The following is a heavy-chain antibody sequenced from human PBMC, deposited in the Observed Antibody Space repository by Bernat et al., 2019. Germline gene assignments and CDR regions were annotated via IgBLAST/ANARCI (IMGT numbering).Heavy chain of an antibody. Sequence: QVQLVESGGGVVQPGRSLRLSCAASGFTFRNYGMHWVRQAPGKGLEWVAVIWYDASKKYYVDSVKGRFTISRDNSKNTLYLQLDSLRVEDTAVYYCARDIRSSRHDYWGQGTVVTVSS. V-gene: IGHV3-33*01. CDR1: GFTFRNYG. CDR3: ARDIRSSRHDY. J-gene: IGHJ4*02. CDR2: IWYDASKK. D-gene: IGHD3-3*02.